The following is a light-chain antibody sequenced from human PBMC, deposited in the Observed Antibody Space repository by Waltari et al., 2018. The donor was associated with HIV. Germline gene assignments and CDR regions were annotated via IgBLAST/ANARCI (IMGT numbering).Light chain of an antibody. CDR1: SSDVGSYNL. V-gene: IGLV2-23*02. CDR3: CSFVGSYSYV. Sequence: QSALTQPASVSGSPGQSITISCTGTSSDVGSYNLVSWYQHHPGKAPKLMIYEVTKRPSGISDRFSGSKSGNTASLTISGLQAEDEADYFCCSFVGSYSYVFGTGTKVTVL. CDR2: EVT. J-gene: IGLJ1*01.